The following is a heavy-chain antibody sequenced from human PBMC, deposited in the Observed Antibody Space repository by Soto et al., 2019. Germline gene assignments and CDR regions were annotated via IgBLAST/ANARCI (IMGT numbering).Heavy chain of an antibody. CDR3: AKDLQGTSLIPLAVSYNWFAP. CDR2: ISGSGGST. J-gene: IGHJ5*02. CDR1: GFTFSSYA. D-gene: IGHD3-3*02. Sequence: GGSLRLSCAASGFTFSSYAMSWVRQAPGKGLEWVSAISGSGGSTYYADSVKGRFTISRDNSKNTLYLQMNSLRAEDTAVYYCAKDLQGTSLIPLAVSYNWFAPWGQGTLVTVSS. V-gene: IGHV3-23*01.